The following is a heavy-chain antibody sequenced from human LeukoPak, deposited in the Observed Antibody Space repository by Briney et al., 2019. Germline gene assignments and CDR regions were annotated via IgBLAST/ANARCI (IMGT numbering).Heavy chain of an antibody. CDR3: AKDPYRVVFATGNYLDP. D-gene: IGHD2-15*01. V-gene: IGHV3-30*18. J-gene: IGHJ5*02. CDR1: GFTFSNYG. Sequence: GGSLRLSCATSGFTFSNYGMHWVRQAPGKGLEWVAVISSDEANIRYGDSVRGRFTVSRDNAKNTVYLQMNSLGADDTAVYYCAKDPYRVVFATGNYLDPWGQGTLVTVSS. CDR2: ISSDEANI.